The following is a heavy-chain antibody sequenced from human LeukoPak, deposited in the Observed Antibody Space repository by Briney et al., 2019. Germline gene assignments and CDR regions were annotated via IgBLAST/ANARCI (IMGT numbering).Heavy chain of an antibody. CDR1: GFTFSSYS. CDR2: ISSSSGYI. D-gene: IGHD3-22*01. V-gene: IGHV3-21*01. CDR3: ARVGRYYYDSSGYYIFDY. J-gene: IGHJ4*02. Sequence: GGSLRLSCAASGFTFSSYSMNWVRQAPGKGLQWVSSISSSSGYIYYADSVKGRFTISRDNAKNSLYLQMNSLRAEDTAVYYCARVGRYYYDSSGYYIFDYWGQGTLVTVSS.